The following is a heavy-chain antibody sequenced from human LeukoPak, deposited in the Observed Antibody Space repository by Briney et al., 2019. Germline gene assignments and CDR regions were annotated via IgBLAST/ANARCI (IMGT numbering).Heavy chain of an antibody. J-gene: IGHJ4*02. CDR1: GSIFTSYW. D-gene: IGHD3-3*01. Sequence: GESLQISCQGSGSIFTSYWIGWVRQLPGKGLEWMGIIYPGDSDTRYSPSFQGQVTISADKSISTAYLQWSSLKASDTAMYYCARLVHYDFWSGLDDYWGQGTLVTVSS. CDR2: IYPGDSDT. V-gene: IGHV5-51*01. CDR3: ARLVHYDFWSGLDDY.